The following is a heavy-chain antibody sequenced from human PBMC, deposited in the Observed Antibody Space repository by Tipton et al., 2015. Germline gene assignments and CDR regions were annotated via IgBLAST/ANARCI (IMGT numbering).Heavy chain of an antibody. CDR3: ARSFRDFDLLFSIINHYSTMDV. Sequence: TLSLTCAVSGVSISSHSWWSWVRQPPGKGLEWIGEIHHSGSTTYNASLKSRVTMSVDKSKNHFSLKLTSVTAADTAVYYCARSFRDFDLLFSIINHYSTMDVWGQGTTVTVSS. D-gene: IGHD3-9*01. V-gene: IGHV4-4*02. J-gene: IGHJ6*02. CDR2: IHHSGST. CDR1: GVSISSHSW.